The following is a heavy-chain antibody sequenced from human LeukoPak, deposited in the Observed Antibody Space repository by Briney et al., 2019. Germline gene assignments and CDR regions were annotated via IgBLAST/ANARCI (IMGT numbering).Heavy chain of an antibody. Sequence: SETLSLTCTVSGGSISSTTCYWGWVRQPPGKGLEWIGSMYKNVITYYNPSLESRVTISVDMSKSQFSLKLNSVTAADTAVYYCVIRLASGDYHPLGWGQGTLVTVSS. CDR2: MYKNVIT. J-gene: IGHJ4*02. V-gene: IGHV4-39*01. D-gene: IGHD1-26*01. CDR1: GGSISSTTCY. CDR3: VIRLASGDYHPLG.